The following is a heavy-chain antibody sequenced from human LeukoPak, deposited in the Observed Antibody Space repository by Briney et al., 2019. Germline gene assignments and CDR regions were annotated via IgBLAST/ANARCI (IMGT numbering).Heavy chain of an antibody. CDR1: GFTFSSYA. CDR3: AREGDFLISFDY. D-gene: IGHD2/OR15-2a*01. Sequence: GGSLRLSCAASGFTFSSYAMHWVRQAPGKGLEWVAVISYDGSNKYYADSVKGRFTISRDNSKNTLYLQMNSLRAKDTAMYYCAREGDFLISFDYWGQGTLVTVSS. J-gene: IGHJ4*02. V-gene: IGHV3-30*04. CDR2: ISYDGSNK.